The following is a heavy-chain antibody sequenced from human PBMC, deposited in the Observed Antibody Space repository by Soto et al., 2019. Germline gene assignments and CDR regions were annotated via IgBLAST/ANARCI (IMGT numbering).Heavy chain of an antibody. V-gene: IGHV4-4*02. J-gene: IGHJ6*02. CDR3: LGEQKKKRDV. D-gene: IGHD2-21*01. CDR2: VFHRGDT. Sequence: SETLSVTCAVSGDSVSSGSNWWSWVRQPPGKGLEWIAEVFHRGDTHFTPSLKSRVTISIDKSKNQFSLRLSSVTAADTAVYYCLGEQKKKRDVWGQGTTVTVSS. CDR1: GDSVSSGSNW.